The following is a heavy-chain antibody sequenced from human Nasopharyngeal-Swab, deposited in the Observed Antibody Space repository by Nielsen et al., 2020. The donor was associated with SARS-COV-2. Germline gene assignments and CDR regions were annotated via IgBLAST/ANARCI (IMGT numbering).Heavy chain of an antibody. Sequence: GESLKISCAASGFTFSDHYMDWVRQAPGKGLELVGRTRNKANSYTTEYAASVKGRFTISRDDSENSVYLQMNSLKTEDTAVYYCARGATIFGVVLGDSYGMDVWGQGTTVTVSS. J-gene: IGHJ6*02. CDR1: GFTFSDHY. CDR3: ARGATIFGVVLGDSYGMDV. V-gene: IGHV3-72*01. CDR2: TRNKANSYTT. D-gene: IGHD3-3*01.